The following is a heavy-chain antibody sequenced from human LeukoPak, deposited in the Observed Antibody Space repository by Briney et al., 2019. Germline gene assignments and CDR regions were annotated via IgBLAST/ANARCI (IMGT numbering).Heavy chain of an antibody. CDR3: ARGLWFADRTFDS. J-gene: IGHJ4*02. CDR1: GFTFSSYS. Sequence: PGGSLRLSCAASGFTFSSYSMNWVRQAPGKGLEWVSYISSSSSTIYYADSVKGRFTISRDNAKNSLYLQMNGLRAEDTAVYYCARGLWFADRTFDSWGQGTLVTVSS. D-gene: IGHD3-10*01. CDR2: ISSSSSTI. V-gene: IGHV3-48*04.